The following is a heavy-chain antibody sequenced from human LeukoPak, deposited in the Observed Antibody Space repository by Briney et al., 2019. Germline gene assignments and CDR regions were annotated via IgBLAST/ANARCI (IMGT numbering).Heavy chain of an antibody. CDR2: IDPNGGST. Sequence: ASVKVSCKASGYTFTSYYMHWVRQAPGQGLEWMGRIDPNGGSTSYAQKFQGRVTMTRDTSTSTVYMALSSLRSQDTAVYYCAREWGTYYDFWSGSEYLDYWGQGTLVTVSS. J-gene: IGHJ4*02. D-gene: IGHD3-3*01. CDR1: GYTFTSYY. CDR3: AREWGTYYDFWSGSEYLDY. V-gene: IGHV1-46*01.